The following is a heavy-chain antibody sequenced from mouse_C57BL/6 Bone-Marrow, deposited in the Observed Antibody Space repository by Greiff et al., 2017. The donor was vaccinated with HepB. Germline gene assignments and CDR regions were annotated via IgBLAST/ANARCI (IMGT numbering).Heavy chain of an antibody. CDR2: IYPSDSET. J-gene: IGHJ1*03. V-gene: IGHV1-61*01. CDR1: GYPFTSSW. CDR3: ALYYYGSRRYFDV. Sequence: QVQLQQPGPDLVRPGPSVNLSCKASGYPFTSSWLDWVRQRPGKGLEWIGNIYPSDSETHYNQKLKYKATLTVDKSSRTAYMQLSSLTAEDSAVYYCALYYYGSRRYFDVWGTGTTVTVSS. D-gene: IGHD1-1*01.